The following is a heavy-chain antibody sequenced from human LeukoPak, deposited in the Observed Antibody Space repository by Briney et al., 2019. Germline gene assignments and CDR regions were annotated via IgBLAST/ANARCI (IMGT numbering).Heavy chain of an antibody. J-gene: IGHJ4*02. D-gene: IGHD3-10*01. CDR3: AKYRGFGDSYDS. Sequence: PGGSLRLSCAASGFTLGAISWLRQAPGKGLEWVSTIGDSGGSTYYADSVKGRFTISRDNSKNTLYLQMNSLRAEDSAVYYCAKYRGFGDSYDSWGQGTLVTVSS. V-gene: IGHV3-23*01. CDR1: GFTLGAI. CDR2: IGDSGGST.